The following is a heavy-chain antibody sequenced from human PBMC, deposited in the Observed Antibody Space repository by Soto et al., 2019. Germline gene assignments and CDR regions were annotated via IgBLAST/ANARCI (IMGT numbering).Heavy chain of an antibody. CDR2: ISGSGGST. CDR1: GFTFSSYA. V-gene: IGHV3-23*01. Sequence: EVQLLESGGGLVQRGGSLRLSCAASGFTFSSYAMSWVRQAPGKGLEWVSAISGSGGSTYYADSVKGRFTISRDNSKNTLYLQMNSLRAEDTAVYYGAKDRMTTVRGGYYYYMDVWGKGTTVSVSS. J-gene: IGHJ6*03. CDR3: AKDRMTTVRGGYYYYMDV. D-gene: IGHD4-4*01.